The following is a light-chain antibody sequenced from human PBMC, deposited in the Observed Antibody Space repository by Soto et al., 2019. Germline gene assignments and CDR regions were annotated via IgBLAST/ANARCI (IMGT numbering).Light chain of an antibody. Sequence: EIVMTQSPATLSVSPGERATLSCRASQSVSSNLAWYQQKPGQAPRLLIYEVSNRATGIPARFSGTGSGTEFTLIISSLQSEDFAVYYCQQYNYWPFTFGQGTRLEIK. CDR2: EVS. J-gene: IGKJ5*01. V-gene: IGKV3D-15*01. CDR3: QQYNYWPFT. CDR1: QSVSSN.